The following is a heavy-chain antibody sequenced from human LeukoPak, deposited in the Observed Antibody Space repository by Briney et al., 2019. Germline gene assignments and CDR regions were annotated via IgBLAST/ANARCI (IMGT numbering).Heavy chain of an antibody. J-gene: IGHJ6*03. CDR3: ARVRAMPGSYYSYYYSYYMDV. Sequence: SETLSLTSAVYGGSLRGCYWSWIRHPPGKGLERSGEINHSGSTNYNPSLKSRVTISVDTSKNQFSLKLSSVTAADTAVYYCARVRAMPGSYYSYYYSYYMDVWGKGTTVTVSS. CDR2: INHSGST. D-gene: IGHD3-10*01. V-gene: IGHV4-34*01. CDR1: GGSLRGCY.